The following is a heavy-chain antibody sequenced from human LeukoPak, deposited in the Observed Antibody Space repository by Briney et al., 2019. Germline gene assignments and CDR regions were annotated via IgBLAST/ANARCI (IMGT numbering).Heavy chain of an antibody. CDR3: ARENIAAAGTLYWFDP. V-gene: IGHV4-59*01. J-gene: IGHJ5*02. Sequence: TSETLSLTCTVSGGSISSYYWSWIRQPPGKGLEWRGYIYYSGSTNYNPSLKSRVTISVDTSRNQFSLKLSSVTAADTAVYYCARENIAAAGTLYWFDPWGQGTLVTVSS. CDR1: GGSISSYY. CDR2: IYYSGST. D-gene: IGHD6-13*01.